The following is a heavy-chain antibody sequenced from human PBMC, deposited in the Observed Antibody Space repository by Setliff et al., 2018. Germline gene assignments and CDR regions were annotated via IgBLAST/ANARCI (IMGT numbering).Heavy chain of an antibody. CDR2: IDHSGST. CDR3: AREGVVRSSWSQYHLFDP. Sequence: PSETLSLTCAVYGGSFSGYYWSWIRQPPGKGLEWIGEIDHSGSTNYNPSLKSRVNISIDTSKSQFSLKLSSVTAADTAVYYCAREGVVRSSWSQYHLFDPWGQGTLVTVSS. V-gene: IGHV4-34*01. D-gene: IGHD6-13*01. CDR1: GGSFSGYY. J-gene: IGHJ5*02.